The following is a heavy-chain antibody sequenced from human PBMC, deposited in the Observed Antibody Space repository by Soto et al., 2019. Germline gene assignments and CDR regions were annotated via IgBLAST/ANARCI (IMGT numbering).Heavy chain of an antibody. J-gene: IGHJ4*02. CDR1: GGSISSSSYY. Sequence: QLQLQESGPGLVKPSETLSLTCTVSGGSISSSSYYWGWIRQPPGKGLEWIGSIYYSGSTYYNPSLKSRVTISGDTSKNQFSLKLSSVTAADTAVYYCARTLSVLGYTYGYFDFWGQGTLVTVSS. V-gene: IGHV4-39*01. D-gene: IGHD5-18*01. CDR2: IYYSGST. CDR3: ARTLSVLGYTYGYFDF.